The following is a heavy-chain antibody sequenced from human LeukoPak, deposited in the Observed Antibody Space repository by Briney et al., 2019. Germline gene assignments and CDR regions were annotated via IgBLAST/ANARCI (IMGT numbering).Heavy chain of an antibody. V-gene: IGHV3-7*04. J-gene: IGHJ4*02. Sequence: GGSLRLSCAVSGFSFTNFWMSWVRQAPGRGLEWVANIHPEGNEKYHVESVKGRFTISRDNTKNLLFRQMNGLRVEDTAVYYCARGDAFSGDHWGQGTLVTVSS. CDR2: IHPEGNEK. CDR3: ARGDAFSGDH. CDR1: GFSFTNFW.